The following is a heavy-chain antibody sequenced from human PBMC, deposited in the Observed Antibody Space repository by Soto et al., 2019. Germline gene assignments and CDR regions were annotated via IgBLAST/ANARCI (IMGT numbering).Heavy chain of an antibody. D-gene: IGHD3-22*01. V-gene: IGHV3-33*01. CDR3: ARDDDTSGHYSKFHY. CDR2: IWYHGRNE. Sequence: QVQLVESGGGVVQSGRSLRLSCAASGFTFTSYGMHWVRQAPGQGLEWVAVIWYHGRNEYYADSVKGRFTISRDNSKNTVYLQMNSLRAEDTAVYYCARDDDTSGHYSKFHYWVQGTQVTVSS. J-gene: IGHJ4*02. CDR1: GFTFTSYG.